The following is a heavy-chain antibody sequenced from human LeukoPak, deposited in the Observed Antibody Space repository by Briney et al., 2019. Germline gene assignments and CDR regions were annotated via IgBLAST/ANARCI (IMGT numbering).Heavy chain of an antibody. CDR3: AKEGAITGAGTCYFQY. D-gene: IGHD6-13*01. CDR1: GFTFSSNA. Sequence: GGSLRLSCASSGFTFSSNAMSWVRQAPGKGLECFSASGSGGRTDYPDSVKGRFTLSRDNSKNTLYMQMNSLRAEDTAVYYCAKEGAITGAGTCYFQYWGQGTLVTVSS. J-gene: IGHJ1*01. CDR2: SGSGGRT. V-gene: IGHV3-23*01.